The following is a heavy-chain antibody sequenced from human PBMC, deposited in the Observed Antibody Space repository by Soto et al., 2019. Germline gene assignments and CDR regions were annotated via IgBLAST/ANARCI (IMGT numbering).Heavy chain of an antibody. Sequence: SETPSLTCAVYGGSFSGYYWSWIRQPPGKGLEWIGEINHSGSTNYNPSLKSRVTISVDTSKNQFSLKLSSVTAADTAVYYCARVGRLFFGVVIRYYFDYWGQGTLVTVSS. D-gene: IGHD3-3*01. CDR2: INHSGST. V-gene: IGHV4-34*01. CDR1: GGSFSGYY. CDR3: ARVGRLFFGVVIRYYFDY. J-gene: IGHJ4*02.